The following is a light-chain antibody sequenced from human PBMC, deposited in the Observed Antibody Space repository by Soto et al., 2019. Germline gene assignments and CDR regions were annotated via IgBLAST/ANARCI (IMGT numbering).Light chain of an antibody. CDR3: TSYSVSSSSYV. J-gene: IGLJ1*01. Sequence: QSALTQPASVSGSPRQSITISCTGTSSDVGDYNYVSWYQQHPGKAPKLIIFEVSNRPSGASNRFSGSKSGNTASLTISGLQAEDEADYYCTSYSVSSSSYVFGTGTKLTVL. CDR1: SSDVGDYNY. CDR2: EVS. V-gene: IGLV2-14*01.